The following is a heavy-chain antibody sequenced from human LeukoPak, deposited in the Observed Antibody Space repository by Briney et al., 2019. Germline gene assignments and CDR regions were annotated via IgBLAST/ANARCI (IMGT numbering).Heavy chain of an antibody. CDR1: GFTFSSYA. V-gene: IGHV3-64*01. CDR3: ARVAHYDILTGYYYDAFDI. D-gene: IGHD3-9*01. Sequence: PGGSLRLSCAASGFTFSSYAMHWVRQAPGKGLEYVSAISSNGGSTYYANSVKGRFTISRDNSKNTLYLQMGSLRAEDMAVYYCARVAHYDILTGYYYDAFDIWGQGTMVTVSS. CDR2: ISSNGGST. J-gene: IGHJ3*02.